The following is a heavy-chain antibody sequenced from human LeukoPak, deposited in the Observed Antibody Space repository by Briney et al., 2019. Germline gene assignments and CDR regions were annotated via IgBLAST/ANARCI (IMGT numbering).Heavy chain of an antibody. Sequence: SETLSLTCAVYGGSFSGYYWSWIRQPPGKGLEWIGEINHSGSTNYNPSLKSRVTISVDTSKNQFSLKLSSVTAADTAVYYCARKVAPDYWGQGTLVTVSS. CDR3: ARKVAPDY. V-gene: IGHV4-34*01. J-gene: IGHJ4*02. CDR1: GGSFSGYY. CDR2: INHSGST.